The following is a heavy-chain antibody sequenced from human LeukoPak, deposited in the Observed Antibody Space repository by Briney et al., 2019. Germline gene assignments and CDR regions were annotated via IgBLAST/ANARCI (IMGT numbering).Heavy chain of an antibody. Sequence: GASVKVSCKASGYTFTSYDINWVRQATGQGLEWMGWMNPNSGNTGYAQKFQGRVTMTRNTSISTAYMELSSLRSEDTAVYYCARDRTDTIFEVRYYYGMDVWGQGTTVTVSS. CDR1: GYTFTSYD. V-gene: IGHV1-8*01. CDR2: MNPNSGNT. D-gene: IGHD3-3*01. CDR3: ARDRTDTIFEVRYYYGMDV. J-gene: IGHJ6*02.